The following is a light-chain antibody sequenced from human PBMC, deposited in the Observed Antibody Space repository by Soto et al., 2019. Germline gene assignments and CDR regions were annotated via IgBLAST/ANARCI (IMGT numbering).Light chain of an antibody. CDR1: QSISGW. Sequence: DIQVTQSPSTLSASVGDRVTITCRASQSISGWLAWYQQKPGKAPKLMIYDASSLESGVPSRFSGSGSGTEFTLTISSLQPDDFATYYCQQYNTYRTLGQGTKVDIK. J-gene: IGKJ1*01. V-gene: IGKV1-5*01. CDR3: QQYNTYRT. CDR2: DAS.